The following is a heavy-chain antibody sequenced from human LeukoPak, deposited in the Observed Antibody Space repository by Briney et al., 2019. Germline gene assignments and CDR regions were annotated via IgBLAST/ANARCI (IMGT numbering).Heavy chain of an antibody. CDR1: GGSISSTTYY. V-gene: IGHV4-39*01. CDR2: IYYSGNT. CDR3: AKVIGIAARHNWFDP. J-gene: IGHJ5*02. Sequence: SDTLSLTCTVSGGSISSTTYYWGWIRQPPGKGLEWIGSIYYSGNTYHNPSLKSRVTISVDTSKNQFSLKVSSVTAADTAVYYCAKVIGIAARHNWFDPWGQGTLVTVSS. D-gene: IGHD6-6*01.